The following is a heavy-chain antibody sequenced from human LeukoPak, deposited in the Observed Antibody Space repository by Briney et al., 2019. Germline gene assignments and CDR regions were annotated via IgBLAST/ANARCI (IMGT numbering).Heavy chain of an antibody. CDR3: ARSPLTEMATISGNHVAFDI. D-gene: IGHD5-12*01. CDR1: GGSFSGYY. V-gene: IGHV4-34*01. Sequence: SETLSLTCAVYGGSFSGYYWSWIRQPPGKGLEWIGEINHSGSTNYNPSLKSRVTISVDTSKNQFSLKLSSVTAADTAVYYCARSPLTEMATISGNHVAFDIWGQGTMVTVSS. CDR2: INHSGST. J-gene: IGHJ3*02.